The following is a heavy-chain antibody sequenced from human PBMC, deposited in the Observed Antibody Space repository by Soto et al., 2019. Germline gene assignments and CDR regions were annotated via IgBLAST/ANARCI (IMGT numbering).Heavy chain of an antibody. CDR2: LYGSGGGI. D-gene: IGHD5-12*01. CDR3: AKDAVSLDGVWLAHD. J-gene: IGHJ4*02. V-gene: IGHV3-23*01. CDR1: GFTFSSYA. Sequence: PGGSLRLSCAASGFTFSSYAMIWIRQVPGKGLEWVSGLYGSGGGIHYADSVKGRFTISRDNSAYSVYLQMNDLRVEDSAVYYCAKDAVSLDGVWLAHDWGQGNVVTVSS.